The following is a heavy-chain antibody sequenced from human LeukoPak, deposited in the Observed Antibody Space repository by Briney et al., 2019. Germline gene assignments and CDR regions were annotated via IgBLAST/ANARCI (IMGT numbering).Heavy chain of an antibody. CDR3: ASFYSSSSYFDY. CDR1: GYTFTGYY. Sequence: ASVKVSCKASGYTFTGYYMHWVRQAPGQGLEWMGRINPNSGGTNYAQKFQGRVTMTRDTSISTAYMELSRLRSDDTAVYYCASFYSSSSYFDYWGQGTLVTVSS. D-gene: IGHD6-6*01. V-gene: IGHV1-2*06. CDR2: INPNSGGT. J-gene: IGHJ4*02.